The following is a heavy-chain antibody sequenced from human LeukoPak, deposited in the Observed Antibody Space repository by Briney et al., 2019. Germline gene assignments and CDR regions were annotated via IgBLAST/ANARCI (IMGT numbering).Heavy chain of an antibody. D-gene: IGHD2-21*01. CDR2: ISGSGTNT. Sequence: GGSLRLSCAASGFTFSSYAMSWVRQGPGKGLRWVSGISGSGTNTYYADSVKGRFTISRDNSKNTLYLQMNNLRAEDTAVYYCATERGDSPDYWGQGTLVTASS. CDR3: ATERGDSPDY. CDR1: GFTFSSYA. V-gene: IGHV3-23*01. J-gene: IGHJ4*02.